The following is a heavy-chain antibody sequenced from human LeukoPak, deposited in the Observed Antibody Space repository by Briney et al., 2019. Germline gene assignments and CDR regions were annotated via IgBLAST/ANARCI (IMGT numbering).Heavy chain of an antibody. CDR2: MNPNSGNT. Sequence: ASVKVSCKASGYTFTSYDINWVRQATGQGLEWMGWMNPNSGNTGYAQKFQGRVTMTRNTSISTAYMELSSLRSEDTAVYYCARQSLDRITMIVVVTPHGAFDIWGQGTMVTVSS. CDR3: ARQSLDRITMIVVVTPHGAFDI. D-gene: IGHD3-22*01. CDR1: GYTFTSYD. J-gene: IGHJ3*02. V-gene: IGHV1-8*01.